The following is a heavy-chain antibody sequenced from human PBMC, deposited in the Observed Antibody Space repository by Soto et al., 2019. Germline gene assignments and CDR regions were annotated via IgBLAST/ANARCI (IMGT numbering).Heavy chain of an antibody. CDR2: ISGSGGSI. J-gene: IGHJ5*02. V-gene: IGHV3-23*01. D-gene: IGHD3-9*01. CDR1: GFTFSSYA. Sequence: GGSLRLSCAASGFTFSSYAMSWVRQAPGKGLEWVSAISGSGGSIYYADSAKGRFTISRDNSKNTLYLQMNSLRAEDTAVYYCAKDTLRYFDWLLNDNWFDPWGQGTLVTVSS. CDR3: AKDTLRYFDWLLNDNWFDP.